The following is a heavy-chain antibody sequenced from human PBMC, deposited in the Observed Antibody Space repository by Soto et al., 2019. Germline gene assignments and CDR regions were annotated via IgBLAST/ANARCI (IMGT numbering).Heavy chain of an antibody. CDR1: GGSVSSGSYY. Sequence: PSETLSLTCTVSGGSVSSGSYYWSWIRQPPGKGLEWIGYIYYSGSTNYNPSLKSRVTISVDTSKNQFSLKLSSVTAADTAVYYCARGSCSSTSCYLPNWFDPWGQGTLVTVSS. J-gene: IGHJ5*02. V-gene: IGHV4-61*01. CDR3: ARGSCSSTSCYLPNWFDP. CDR2: IYYSGST. D-gene: IGHD2-2*01.